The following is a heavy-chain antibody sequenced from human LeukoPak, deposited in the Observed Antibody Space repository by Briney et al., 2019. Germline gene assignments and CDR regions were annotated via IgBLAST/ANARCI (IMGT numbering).Heavy chain of an antibody. J-gene: IGHJ3*02. CDR2: IYYSGST. Sequence: SETLSLTCTVSGGSISSYYWSWIRQPPGKGLEWIGYIYYSGSTNYNPSLKSRVTISVDTSKNQFSLKLSSVTAADTAVYYCARGEGIAALVAFDIWGQGTMVTVSS. CDR1: GGSISSYY. V-gene: IGHV4-59*01. CDR3: ARGEGIAALVAFDI. D-gene: IGHD6-13*01.